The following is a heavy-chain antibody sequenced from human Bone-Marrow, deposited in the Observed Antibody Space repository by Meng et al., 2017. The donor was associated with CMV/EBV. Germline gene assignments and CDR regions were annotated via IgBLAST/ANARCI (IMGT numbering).Heavy chain of an antibody. CDR2: ISSSSSTI. D-gene: IGHD2-2*01. J-gene: IGHJ6*02. CDR1: EFTFSSYS. Sequence: GESLKISCAASEFTFSSYSMNWVRQAPGKGLEWVSYISSSSSTIYYADSVKGRFTISRDNSKNTLYLQMNSLRAEDTAVYYGAKMMGVVPHYYYGMDVWGQGTTVTVSS. CDR3: AKMMGVVPHYYYGMDV. V-gene: IGHV3-48*01.